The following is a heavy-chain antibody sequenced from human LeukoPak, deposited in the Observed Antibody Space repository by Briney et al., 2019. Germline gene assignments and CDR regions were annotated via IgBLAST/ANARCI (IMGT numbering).Heavy chain of an antibody. J-gene: IGHJ5*02. CDR1: GYTFTSYG. Sequence: ASVKVSCKASGYTFTSYGISWVRQAPGQGLEWMGWISAYNGNTNYAQKLQGRVTMTTDTSTSTAYMELRSLRSDDTAVYYRARVPTIVVVPAAMGWFDPWGQGTLVTVSS. V-gene: IGHV1-18*01. D-gene: IGHD2-2*01. CDR3: ARVPTIVVVPAAMGWFDP. CDR2: ISAYNGNT.